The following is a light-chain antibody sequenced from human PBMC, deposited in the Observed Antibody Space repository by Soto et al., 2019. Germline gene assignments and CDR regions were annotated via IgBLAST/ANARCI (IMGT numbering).Light chain of an antibody. Sequence: EIVLTQSPGTLSLSPGERATFSCRASQSVSSSYLAWYQQKPGQAPRLLIYGASSRATGIPDRFSGSGSGTDFTLTISRLEPEDFAVYYCQQYGRSPLITFGQGTRLEIK. CDR3: QQYGRSPLIT. CDR1: QSVSSSY. V-gene: IGKV3-20*01. CDR2: GAS. J-gene: IGKJ5*01.